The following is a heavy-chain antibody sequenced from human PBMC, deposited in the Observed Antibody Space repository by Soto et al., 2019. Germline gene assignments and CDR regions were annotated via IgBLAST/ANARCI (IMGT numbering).Heavy chain of an antibody. CDR3: ARREVDCSGGSCYPDAFDI. Sequence: PGGSMRLSCAASGFTFCSYGMHWVRQAPGKGLEWVAVISYDGSNKYYADSVKGRFTISRDKSISTAYLQWSSLKASDTAMYYCARREVDCSGGSCYPDAFDIWGQGTMVTVSS. D-gene: IGHD2-15*01. CDR2: ISYDGSNK. J-gene: IGHJ3*02. V-gene: IGHV3-30*03. CDR1: GFTFCSYG.